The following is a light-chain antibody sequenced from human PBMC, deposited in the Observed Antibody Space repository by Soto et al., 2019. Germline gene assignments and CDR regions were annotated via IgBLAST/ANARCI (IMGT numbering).Light chain of an antibody. J-gene: IGLJ2*01. CDR1: SSHVGGYKY. Sequence: QSALTQPASVSGSPGQSITISCTGTSSHVGGYKYVSWYQHHPGKAPKLMIYDVSDRPSGVSCRFSGSKSGNTASLTISGLQAEDEADYYCSSYTTSTTVVFGGGTKLTVL. V-gene: IGLV2-14*03. CDR2: DVS. CDR3: SSYTTSTTVV.